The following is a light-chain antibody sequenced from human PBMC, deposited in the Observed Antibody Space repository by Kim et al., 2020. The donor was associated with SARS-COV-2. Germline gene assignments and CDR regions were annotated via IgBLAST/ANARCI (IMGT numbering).Light chain of an antibody. CDR2: GAS. Sequence: EIVMTQSPATLSVSPGERATLSCRASQSVSSYLAWYQQKPGQAPRLLLYGASTRATGVPARFSGSGSGTEFTLTISSLQSEDFAVYYCQQYNNWPPIAFGQGTRLES. J-gene: IGKJ5*01. CDR3: QQYNNWPPIA. V-gene: IGKV3-15*01. CDR1: QSVSSY.